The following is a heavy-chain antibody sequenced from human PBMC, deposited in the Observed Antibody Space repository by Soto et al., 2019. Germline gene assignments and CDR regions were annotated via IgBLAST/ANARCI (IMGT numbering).Heavy chain of an antibody. CDR1: GYTFTSYG. CDR2: INGYNGNT. D-gene: IGHD3-16*01. J-gene: IGHJ6*02. Sequence: QVQLVQSGAEVKEPGASVKVSCKASGYTFTSYGISWVRQAPGQGLEWMGWINGYNGNTNHAQKLQGRVTMSTDTSTSTAFMELRSLRSDDSAVYYYARMGDVPYYYYGMDAWGQGTTVTVSS. V-gene: IGHV1-18*01. CDR3: ARMGDVPYYYYGMDA.